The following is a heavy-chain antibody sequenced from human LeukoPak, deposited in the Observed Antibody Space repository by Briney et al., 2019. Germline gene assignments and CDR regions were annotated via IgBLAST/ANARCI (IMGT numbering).Heavy chain of an antibody. Sequence: GGSLRLSCAASGFTFSRHGMHRVRQAPGKGLEWVANIKQDGSEKLYVDSVRGRFTISRDNAKNSLYLQMNSLRAEDTAVYYCARNFRTGVYHFDYWGQGTLVTVSS. CDR3: ARNFRTGVYHFDY. J-gene: IGHJ4*02. CDR2: IKQDGSEK. CDR1: GFTFSRHG. V-gene: IGHV3-7*01. D-gene: IGHD7-27*01.